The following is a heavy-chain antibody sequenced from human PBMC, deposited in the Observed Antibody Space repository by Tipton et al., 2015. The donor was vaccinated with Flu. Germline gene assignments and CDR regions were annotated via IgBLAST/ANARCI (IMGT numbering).Heavy chain of an antibody. D-gene: IGHD1-26*01. Sequence: LRLSCTFSDDSIDDFYWTWIRQPPGRALEWIGYVPYRGSVDSSPSLKSRVTISVDTSRKEFFRRLNSVTAADTAVYYWARGYRATYGKFDSWGRGTLGTVSP. CDR3: ARGYRATYGKFDS. CDR2: VPYRGSV. V-gene: IGHV4-59*01. CDR1: DDSIDDFY. J-gene: IGHJ4*02.